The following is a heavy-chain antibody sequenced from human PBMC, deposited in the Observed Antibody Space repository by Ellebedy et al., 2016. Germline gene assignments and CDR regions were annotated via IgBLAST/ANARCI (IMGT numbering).Heavy chain of an antibody. V-gene: IGHV4-59*01. Sequence: SETLSLTCTVSGGSISSYYWSWIRQPPGKGLEWIGFVYYSGSTNYRPSLHGRVSISVDTSKNQVSLKLTSVTAADTAVYYCARSSRRAFEDFFDYWGQGALVTVSS. CDR3: ARSSRRAFEDFFDY. D-gene: IGHD3-9*01. CDR1: GGSISSYY. CDR2: VYYSGST. J-gene: IGHJ4*02.